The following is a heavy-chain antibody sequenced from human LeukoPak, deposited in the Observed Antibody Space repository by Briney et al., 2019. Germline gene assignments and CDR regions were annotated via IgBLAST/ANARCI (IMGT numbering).Heavy chain of an antibody. J-gene: IGHJ4*02. D-gene: IGHD3-22*01. CDR2: IYYSGST. V-gene: IGHV4-59*01. CDR1: GGSISSYY. CDR3: AREPYDSSGYYLDY. Sequence: PSETLSLTCTVSGGSISSYYWSWLRQPPGKGLEWIGYIYYSGSTNYNPSLKSRVTISVDTSKNQFSLKLSSVTAADTAVYYCAREPYDSSGYYLDYWGQGTLVTVSS.